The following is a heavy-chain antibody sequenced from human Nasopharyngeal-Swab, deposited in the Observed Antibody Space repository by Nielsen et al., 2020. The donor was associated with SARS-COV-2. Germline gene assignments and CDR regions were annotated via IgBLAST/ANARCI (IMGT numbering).Heavy chain of an antibody. CDR3: VKHQGSSSDQ. CDR2: VNQDGSRT. V-gene: IGHV3-74*01. J-gene: IGHJ4*02. Sequence: GRSLRLFCVASGVTLSKYWMHCVRQAPEKGLVWVSRVNQDGSRTDYADSVRGRFTLSRDNAKNTLYLQMNSLRVEDTAVYYCVKHQGSSSDQWGQGTLVTVSS. CDR1: GVTLSKYW.